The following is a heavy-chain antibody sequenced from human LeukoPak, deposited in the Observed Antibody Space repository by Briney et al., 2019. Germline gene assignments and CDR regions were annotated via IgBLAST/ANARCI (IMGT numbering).Heavy chain of an antibody. CDR1: GFTFSGSA. V-gene: IGHV3-73*01. CDR3: TRPQYSCSWYDSFDI. J-gene: IGHJ3*02. D-gene: IGHD6-13*01. Sequence: GGSLRLSCAASGFTFSGSAMHWVRQASGKGLEWVGRIRSKANSYATAYAASVKGRFTISRDDSKNTAYLQMNSLKTEDTAVYYCTRPQYSCSWYDSFDIWGQGTMVTVSS. CDR2: IRSKANSYAT.